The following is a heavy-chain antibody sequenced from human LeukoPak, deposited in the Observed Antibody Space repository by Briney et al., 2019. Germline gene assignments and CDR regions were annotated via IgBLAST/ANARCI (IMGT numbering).Heavy chain of an antibody. V-gene: IGHV3-7*01. Sequence: GGSLRLSCAVSGLTFSGSWMDWVRQAPGKGLEWVASINPEGSEKYSAGSVKGRFTISRDNAKSSLYLQMDSLRVEDTAFYYCARDLAYSRLDYWGQGVLVTVSS. CDR1: GLTFSGSW. CDR2: INPEGSEK. CDR3: ARDLAYSRLDY. J-gene: IGHJ4*02. D-gene: IGHD5-18*01.